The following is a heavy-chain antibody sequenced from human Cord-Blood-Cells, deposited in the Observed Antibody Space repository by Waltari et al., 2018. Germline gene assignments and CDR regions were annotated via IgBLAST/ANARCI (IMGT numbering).Heavy chain of an antibody. J-gene: IGHJ4*02. CDR1: GGTFSSYT. CDR3: AREDSSSWYYFDY. D-gene: IGHD6-13*01. V-gene: IGHV1-69*08. CDR2: IIPIRCIA. Sequence: QVQLVQSGAEVKKPGSSVKVSCKASGGTFSSYTISWVRQAPGQGLEWMGMIIPIRCIANYAQKFQGRVTITADKSTSTAYMELSSLRSEDTAVYYCAREDSSSWYYFDYWGQGTLVTVSS.